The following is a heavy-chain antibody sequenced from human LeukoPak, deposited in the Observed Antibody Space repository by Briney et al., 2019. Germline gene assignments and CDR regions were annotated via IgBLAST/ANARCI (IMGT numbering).Heavy chain of an antibody. CDR2: ISTGGTT. CDR3: ARGPYSYDSSGAFDI. J-gene: IGHJ3*02. D-gene: IGHD3-22*01. Sequence: SETLSLTCSVSGDSISYFYWSWIRQAAGKGLEWIGRISTGGTTDYNTSLKSRVTMSVDTSKNQLSLKLSSVTAADTAVYFCARGPYSYDSSGAFDIWGQGTMVTVSS. V-gene: IGHV4-4*07. CDR1: GDSISYFY.